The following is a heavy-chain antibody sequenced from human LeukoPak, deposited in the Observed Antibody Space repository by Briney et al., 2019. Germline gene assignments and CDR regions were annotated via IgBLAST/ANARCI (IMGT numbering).Heavy chain of an antibody. J-gene: IGHJ4*02. CDR1: GYTFTSYD. V-gene: IGHV1-8*01. Sequence: ASVKVSCKASGYTFTSYDINWVRQATGQGLEWMGWMNPNSGNTGYAQKFQGRVTMTRNTSISTANMELSSLRSEDTAVYYCARGRYCSSTSCYTNDYWGQGTLVTVSS. D-gene: IGHD2-2*02. CDR3: ARGRYCSSTSCYTNDY. CDR2: MNPNSGNT.